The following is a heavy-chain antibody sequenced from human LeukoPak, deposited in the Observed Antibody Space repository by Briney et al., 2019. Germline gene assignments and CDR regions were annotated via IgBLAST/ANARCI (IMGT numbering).Heavy chain of an antibody. J-gene: IGHJ6*04. Sequence: GGSLKLSCSASGLTFSVSAIHWVRQPSGKGLEWVGRIKTKADNYATAYAESVKGRFTISRDDSTNTAYLQMNSLKTEDTAVYYCTHPAYYYNVDVWGKGTTVTVSS. CDR2: IKTKADNYAT. D-gene: IGHD6-25*01. CDR1: GLTFSVSA. CDR3: THPAYYYNVDV. V-gene: IGHV3-73*01.